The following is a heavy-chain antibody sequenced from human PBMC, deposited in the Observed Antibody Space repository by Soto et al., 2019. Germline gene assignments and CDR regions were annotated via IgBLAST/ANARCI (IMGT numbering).Heavy chain of an antibody. D-gene: IGHD3-3*02. CDR1: GGSFSGYY. J-gene: IGHJ6*02. CDR3: ARVPSKHLYYYDAMDV. CDR2: INHSGSI. V-gene: IGHV4-34*01. Sequence: SETLSLTCAVYGGSFSGYYWSWIRQSPGKGLEWIGEINHSGSINYNVSLKSRVTISVDTSRNQFSLKLTSVTAADAALYYCARVPSKHLYYYDAMDVWGQGTTVTVSS.